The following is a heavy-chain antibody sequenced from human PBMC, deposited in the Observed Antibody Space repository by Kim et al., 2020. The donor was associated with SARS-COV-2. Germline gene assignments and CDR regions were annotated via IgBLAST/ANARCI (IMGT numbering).Heavy chain of an antibody. CDR3: AKALGYCSGGSCYAGYYYYNGMEV. CDR2: IWYDGSNK. Sequence: GGSLRLSCAASGFTFSSYGMHWVRQAPGKGLEWVAVIWYDGSNKYYADSVKGRFTISRDNSKNTRYLQMNSLRAEDTAVYYCAKALGYCSGGSCYAGYYYYNGMEVWGQGTTGTVSS. D-gene: IGHD2-15*01. CDR1: GFTFSSYG. V-gene: IGHV3-33*06. J-gene: IGHJ6*02.